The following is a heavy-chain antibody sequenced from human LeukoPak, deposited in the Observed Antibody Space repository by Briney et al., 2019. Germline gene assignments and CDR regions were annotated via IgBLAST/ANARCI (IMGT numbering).Heavy chain of an antibody. V-gene: IGHV3-15*01. Sequence: GGSLRLSCAASGFTFKDVWMSWVRQAPGKGLEWVGRIKSKSDGGTIDYAALVKGRFTISRDDSKNTLSLQMNSLKSEDTAVYYCTTEPRDWGQGTLVTVSS. J-gene: IGHJ4*02. CDR2: IKSKSDGGTI. CDR3: TTEPRD. CDR1: GFTFKDVW.